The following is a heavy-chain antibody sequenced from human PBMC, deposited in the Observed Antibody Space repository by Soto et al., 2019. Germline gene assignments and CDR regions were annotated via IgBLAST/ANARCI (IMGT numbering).Heavy chain of an antibody. V-gene: IGHV3-23*01. J-gene: IGHJ4*01. CDR2: IGTDSNT. CDR3: VRKNPGTRPFDY. CDR1: GFTFDTYA. Sequence: GGSLRLSCAASGFTFDTYAMNWVRQAPGKGLAWVSAIGTDSNTYYADSVKGRFTISRDNSRTTLYLQMNSLRAEDTALYYCVRKNPGTRPFDYWGQGTLVTVSS.